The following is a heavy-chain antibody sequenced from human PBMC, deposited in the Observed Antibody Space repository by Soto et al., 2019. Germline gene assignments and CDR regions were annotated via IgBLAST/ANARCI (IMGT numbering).Heavy chain of an antibody. CDR2: ISGSGISGSAINT. V-gene: IGHV3-23*01. Sequence: PGGSLRLSCAASGFTFNNYDMNWVRQAPGKGPEWVSTISGSGISGSAINTYYADSVRGRFTISRDNSNNTLYLQLNSLRAEDTALYYCAKGVYCSAGSCCLDYWGQGTLVTVSS. J-gene: IGHJ4*02. D-gene: IGHD2-15*01. CDR1: GFTFNNYD. CDR3: AKGVYCSAGSCCLDY.